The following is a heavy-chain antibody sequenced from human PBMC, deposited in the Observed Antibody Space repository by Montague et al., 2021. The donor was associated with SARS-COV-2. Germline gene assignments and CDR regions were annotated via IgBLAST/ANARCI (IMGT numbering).Heavy chain of an antibody. Sequence: SETLSLTCTVSGDSIRNSDYSWGWVRQPPGDGLGWVGNIYNGGSNYYNPSLKSRVTIFVDTSKNQFSLKLSSVTAADTGLYYCARRTRYPQNDFGFWGQGTLVTVSS. CDR2: IYNGGSN. CDR1: GDSIRNSDYS. V-gene: IGHV4-39*01. D-gene: IGHD1-1*01. CDR3: ARRTRYPQNDFGF. J-gene: IGHJ4*02.